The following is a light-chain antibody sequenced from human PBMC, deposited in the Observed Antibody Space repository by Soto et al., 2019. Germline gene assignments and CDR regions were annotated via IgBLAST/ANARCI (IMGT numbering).Light chain of an antibody. Sequence: EIVLTQSPGTLSLSPGERATLSCRASQSVSSSYLAWYQQKPGQAPRLLIYGASSRATGIPDRFSGSGSGTDFTLTISRLEPEDFAVYYCQQYGSSPDTFGQGTRWIS. CDR3: QQYGSSPDT. J-gene: IGKJ1*01. CDR1: QSVSSSY. CDR2: GAS. V-gene: IGKV3-20*01.